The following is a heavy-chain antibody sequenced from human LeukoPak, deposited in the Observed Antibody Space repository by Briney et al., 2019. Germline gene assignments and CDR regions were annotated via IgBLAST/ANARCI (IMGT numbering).Heavy chain of an antibody. CDR1: GYTFTSYY. CDR3: ARDSARDYYYYYMDV. V-gene: IGHV1-2*02. J-gene: IGHJ6*03. CDR2: INPNSGGT. Sequence: LEASVKVSCKASGYTFTSYYMHWVRQAPGQGLEWMGWINPNSGGTNYAQKFQGRVTMTRDTSISTAYVELSRLRSDDTAVYYCARDSARDYYYYYMDVWGKGATVTVSS.